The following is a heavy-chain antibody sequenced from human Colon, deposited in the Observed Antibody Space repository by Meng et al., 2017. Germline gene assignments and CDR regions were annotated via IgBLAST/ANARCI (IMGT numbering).Heavy chain of an antibody. CDR3: ARGPTVNDLDY. CDR1: GFTFSSYG. V-gene: IGHV3-33*01. CDR2: IWYDGSNK. D-gene: IGHD4-17*01. J-gene: IGHJ4*02. Sequence: GKSLKISCAASGFTFSSYGMHWVRQAPGKGLEWVAVIWYDGSNKYYADSVKGRFTISRDNSKNTLYLQMNSLRAEDTAVYYCARGPTVNDLDYWGQGTLVTVSS.